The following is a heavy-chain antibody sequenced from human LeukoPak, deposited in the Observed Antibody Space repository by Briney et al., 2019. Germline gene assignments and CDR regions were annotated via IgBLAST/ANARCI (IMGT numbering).Heavy chain of an antibody. CDR1: GGTFSSYA. J-gene: IGHJ3*02. D-gene: IGHD7-27*01. CDR3: ASGGNWDDAFDI. Sequence: GASVKVSCKASGGTFSSYAISWVRQAPGQGLEWMGWITPFNGNTNYAQKFQDRVTITRDRSMSTAYMELSSLRSEDTAMYYCASGGNWDDAFDIWGQGTMVTVSS. CDR2: ITPFNGNT. V-gene: IGHV1-45*02.